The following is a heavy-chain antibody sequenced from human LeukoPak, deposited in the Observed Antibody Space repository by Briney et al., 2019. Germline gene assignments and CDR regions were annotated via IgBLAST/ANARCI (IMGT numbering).Heavy chain of an antibody. CDR3: ARDTRWGGEDFGF. Sequence: GGSLRLSCAASGFTFSSYWMTWVRQAPGKGLEWVANIKQDGSEKYYVDSVKGRFTISRHNAKNSVYLQMNSLRAEDTAVYYCARDTRWGGEDFGFWGQGTLVTVSS. J-gene: IGHJ4*02. CDR1: GFTFSSYW. D-gene: IGHD2-2*01. CDR2: IKQDGSEK. V-gene: IGHV3-7*04.